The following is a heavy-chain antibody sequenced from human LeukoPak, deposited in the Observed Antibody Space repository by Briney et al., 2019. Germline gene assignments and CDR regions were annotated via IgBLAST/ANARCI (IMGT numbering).Heavy chain of an antibody. J-gene: IGHJ6*02. CDR1: GFTFGTYA. Sequence: PGGSLRLSCAASGFTFGTYAMSWVRQAPGKGLEWVSGISGSGGGTYYADSVKGQFSISRDSAKNTLYLQMNSLRVEDTAVYYCAKGDYDILTGSDVWGQGTTVTVAS. CDR2: ISGSGGGT. V-gene: IGHV3-23*01. CDR3: AKGDYDILTGSDV. D-gene: IGHD3-9*01.